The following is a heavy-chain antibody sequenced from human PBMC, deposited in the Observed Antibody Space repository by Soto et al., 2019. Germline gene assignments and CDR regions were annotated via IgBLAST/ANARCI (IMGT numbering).Heavy chain of an antibody. CDR1: GGSISSGGYY. J-gene: IGHJ6*02. CDR2: IYYSGST. V-gene: IGHV4-31*03. Sequence: ASETLSLTCTVSGGSISSGGYYWSWIRQHPGKGLEWIGYIYYSGSTYYNPSLKSRVTISVDTSKNQFSLKLSSVTAADTAVYYCARGIMGTNYYYYGMDVWGQGTTVTVSS. D-gene: IGHD1-26*01. CDR3: ARGIMGTNYYYYGMDV.